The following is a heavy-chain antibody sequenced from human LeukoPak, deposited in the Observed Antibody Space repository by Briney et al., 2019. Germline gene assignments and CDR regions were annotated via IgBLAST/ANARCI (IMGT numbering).Heavy chain of an antibody. CDR2: ISSSGSTI. J-gene: IGHJ4*02. D-gene: IGHD3-10*01. CDR1: GFTFSSYS. CDR3: ARDLYGSGSYFQYYFDY. Sequence: QPGGSLRLSCAASGFTFSSYSMNWVRQAPGKGLEWVSYISSSGSTIYYADSVKGRFTISRDTAKNSLYLQMNSLRVEDTAVYFCARDLYGSGSYFQYYFDYWGQGTLVTVSS. V-gene: IGHV3-48*01.